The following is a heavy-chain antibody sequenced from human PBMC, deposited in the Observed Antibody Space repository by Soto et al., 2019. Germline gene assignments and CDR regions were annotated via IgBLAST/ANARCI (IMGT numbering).Heavy chain of an antibody. Sequence: ASVKVSCKASGYTFNKYYIHWVRQAPGQGLEWMGIINPSDGTTTYAQKFQGRVTVTRDTSTSTVYVELSSLRSEDTAVYYCARVALSGGGWLDPWGQGTLVTVSS. J-gene: IGHJ5*02. V-gene: IGHV1-46*02. D-gene: IGHD1-26*01. CDR3: ARVALSGGGWLDP. CDR2: INPSDGTT. CDR1: GYTFNKYY.